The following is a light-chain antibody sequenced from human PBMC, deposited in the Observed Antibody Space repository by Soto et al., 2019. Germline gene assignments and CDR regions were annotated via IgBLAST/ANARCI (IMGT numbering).Light chain of an antibody. Sequence: EIVLTQSPGTLSLSPGERATLSCWASQSVSSSYLAWYQQKPGQAPRLLIYGAFSRATGIPDRFIGSGSGTDFSLTISGLEPEEFAVYYCQQYGSSPLTFGGGTKVEIK. V-gene: IGKV3-20*01. CDR1: QSVSSSY. CDR3: QQYGSSPLT. J-gene: IGKJ4*01. CDR2: GAF.